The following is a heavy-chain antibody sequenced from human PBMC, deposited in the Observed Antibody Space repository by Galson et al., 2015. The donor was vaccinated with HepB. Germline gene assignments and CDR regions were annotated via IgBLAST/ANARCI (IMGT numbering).Heavy chain of an antibody. V-gene: IGHV6-1*01. J-gene: IGHJ4*02. Sequence: CAISGDSVSSNSAAWNWIRRSPSRGLEWLGRIYYRSKWNYDYTVSVKSRITINPDTSRNQFSLQLNSVTPDDTAMYYCARQLAYCIGTSCQIYFDYWGQGTLITVSS. CDR2: IYYRSKWNY. CDR1: GDSVSSNSAA. D-gene: IGHD2-2*01. CDR3: ARQLAYCIGTSCQIYFDY.